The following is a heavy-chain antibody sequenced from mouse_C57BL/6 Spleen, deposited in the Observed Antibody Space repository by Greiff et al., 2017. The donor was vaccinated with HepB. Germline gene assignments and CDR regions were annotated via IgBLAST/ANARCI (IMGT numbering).Heavy chain of an antibody. V-gene: IGHV1-26*01. Sequence: VQLQQSGPELVKPGASVKISCKASGYTFTDYYMNWVKQSHGKSLEWIGDINPNNGGTSYNQKFKGKATLTVDKSSSTAYMEHRSLTSEDSAVYYCTRGEYRGYYAMDYWGQGTSVTVSS. D-gene: IGHD5-1*01. CDR1: GYTFTDYY. J-gene: IGHJ4*01. CDR3: TRGEYRGYYAMDY. CDR2: INPNNGGT.